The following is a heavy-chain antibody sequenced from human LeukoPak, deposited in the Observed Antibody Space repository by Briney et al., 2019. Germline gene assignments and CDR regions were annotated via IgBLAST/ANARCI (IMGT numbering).Heavy chain of an antibody. CDR1: GFTFSNAW. D-gene: IGHD6-13*01. CDR3: AKAGAPYSSSLDWYFDL. J-gene: IGHJ2*01. Sequence: GGSLRLSCAASGFTFSNAWMSWVRQAPGKGLEWVGRIKSKTDGGTTDYAAPVKGRFTISRDDSKNTLYLQMNSLRAEDTAVYYCAKAGAPYSSSLDWYFDLWGRGTLVTVSS. CDR2: IKSKTDGGTT. V-gene: IGHV3-15*01.